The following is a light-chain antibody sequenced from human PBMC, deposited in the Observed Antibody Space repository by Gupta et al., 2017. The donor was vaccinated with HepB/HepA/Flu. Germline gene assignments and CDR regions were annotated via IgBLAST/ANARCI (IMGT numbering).Light chain of an antibody. V-gene: IGKV3-15*01. CDR3: QQENDCPRT. CDR1: QSVTRN. Sequence: EIVMTQSPATLSVSPGERATLSCRASQSVTRNLAWYQQKPGQAPRLLIYGASGGATGIPARFSGSGSETEFTLTISSLQSEDFAIYYCQQENDCPRTFGQGTKVEIK. CDR2: GAS. J-gene: IGKJ1*01.